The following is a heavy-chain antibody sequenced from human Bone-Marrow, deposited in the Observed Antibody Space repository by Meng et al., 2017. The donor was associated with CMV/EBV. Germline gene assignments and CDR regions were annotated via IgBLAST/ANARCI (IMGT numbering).Heavy chain of an antibody. V-gene: IGHV1-2*02. CDR1: GYTFTGHY. Sequence: ASVKVSCKASGYTFTGHYIHWVRQAPGQGLDWMGWIHPNNGATHYVQKYQGRVTMTRDTSISTAYMELSSLTYDDTAVYYCVREYISSWFDYWGQGFLVPVSS. D-gene: IGHD6-13*01. CDR3: VREYISSWFDY. J-gene: IGHJ4*02. CDR2: IHPNNGAT.